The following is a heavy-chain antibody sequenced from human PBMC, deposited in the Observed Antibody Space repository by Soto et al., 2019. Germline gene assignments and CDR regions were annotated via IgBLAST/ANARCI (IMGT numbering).Heavy chain of an antibody. J-gene: IGHJ4*02. CDR3: ARDTEITMFF. V-gene: IGHV3-30-3*01. CDR2: ISYDGSNK. D-gene: IGHD3-10*02. CDR1: GFTVSSNY. Sequence: GGSLRLSCAASGFTVSSNYMSWVRQAPGKGLEWVAVISYDGSNKYYADSVKGRFTISRDNSKNTLYLQMNSLRAEDTAVYYCARDTEITMFFGGQGTLVTVSS.